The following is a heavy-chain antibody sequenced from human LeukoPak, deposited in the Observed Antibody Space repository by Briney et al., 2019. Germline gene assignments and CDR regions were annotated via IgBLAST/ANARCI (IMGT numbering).Heavy chain of an antibody. CDR2: ISYDGSNK. CDR3: AREELGYCSGGSCYPPPFDY. D-gene: IGHD2-15*01. J-gene: IGHJ4*02. Sequence: GGSLRLSCAASGFSFSSYGMTRVRQAPGKGLEWVAVISYDGSNKYYADSVKGRFTISRDNSKNTLYLQMNSLRAEDTAVYYCAREELGYCSGGSCYPPPFDYWGQGTLVTVSS. V-gene: IGHV3-30*03. CDR1: GFSFSSYG.